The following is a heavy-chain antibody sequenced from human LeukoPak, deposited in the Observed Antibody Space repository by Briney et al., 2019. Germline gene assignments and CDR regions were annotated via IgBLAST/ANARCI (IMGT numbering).Heavy chain of an antibody. CDR1: GGTFSSYA. CDR3: ARGANYDILTGYYPLHYYYYGMDV. D-gene: IGHD3-9*01. CDR2: IIPIFGTA. V-gene: IGHV1-69*13. J-gene: IGHJ6*04. Sequence: GASVKVSCKASGGTFSSYAISWVRRAPGQGLEWMGGIIPIFGTANYAQKFQGRVTITADESTSTAYMELSSLRSEDTAVYYCARGANYDILTGYYPLHYYYYGMDVWGKGTTVTVSS.